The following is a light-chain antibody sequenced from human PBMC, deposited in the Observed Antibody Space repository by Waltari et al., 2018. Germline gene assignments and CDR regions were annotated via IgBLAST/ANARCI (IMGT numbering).Light chain of an antibody. J-gene: IGKJ2*01. CDR2: DAS. CDR3: QQRAFWPPT. Sequence: EIVLTQSPATLSLSPGEGATLSCRASQSVSSSLAWIQQRPGQAPRLLIYDASSRATCIPARFSGSGSGTDFTLTISSLEPEDFAVYYCQQRAFWPPTFGRGTKLEMK. V-gene: IGKV3-11*01. CDR1: QSVSSS.